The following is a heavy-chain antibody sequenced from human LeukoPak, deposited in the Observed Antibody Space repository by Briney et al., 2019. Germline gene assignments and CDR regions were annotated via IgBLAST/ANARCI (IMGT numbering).Heavy chain of an antibody. J-gene: IGHJ6*02. V-gene: IGHV3-30-3*01. D-gene: IGHD2-2*01. CDR1: GFTFSSYA. CDR2: ISYDGSNK. Sequence: PGRSLRLSCAASGFTFSSYAMHWVRQAPGKGLEWVVVISYDGSNKYYADSVKGRFTISRDNSKNTLYLQMNSLRAEDTAVYYCARDQSTYYYYYGMDVWGQGTTVTVSS. CDR3: ARDQSTYYYYYGMDV.